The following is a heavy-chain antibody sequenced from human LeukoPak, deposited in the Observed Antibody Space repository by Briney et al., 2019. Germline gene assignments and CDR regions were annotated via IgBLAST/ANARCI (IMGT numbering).Heavy chain of an antibody. CDR3: ARDGYYYDSSPYSIFDY. Sequence: SETLSLTCTVSGGSISSYYWSWIRQPPGKGLEWIGYIYYSGSTNYNPSLKSRVTISVDMSKNQFSLKLSSVTAADTAVYYCARDGYYYDSSPYSIFDYWGQGTLVTVSS. D-gene: IGHD3-22*01. V-gene: IGHV4-59*12. CDR1: GGSISSYY. CDR2: IYYSGST. J-gene: IGHJ4*02.